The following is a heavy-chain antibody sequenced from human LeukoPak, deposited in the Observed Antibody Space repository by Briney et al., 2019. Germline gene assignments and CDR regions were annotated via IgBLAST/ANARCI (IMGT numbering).Heavy chain of an antibody. CDR3: ARGWGLRLGELSLTY. CDR1: GFTFSSYA. J-gene: IGHJ4*02. Sequence: GGSLRLSCAASGFTFSSYAMSWVRQAPGKGLEWVSAISGSGGSTYYADSVKGRFTISRDNSKNTLYLQMNSLRAEDTAVYYCARGWGLRLGELSLTYWGQGTLVTVSS. CDR2: ISGSGGST. D-gene: IGHD3-16*02. V-gene: IGHV3-23*01.